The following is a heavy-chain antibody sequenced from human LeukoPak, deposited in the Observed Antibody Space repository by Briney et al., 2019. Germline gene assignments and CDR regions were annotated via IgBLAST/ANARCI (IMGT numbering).Heavy chain of an antibody. CDR3: ARHRSKYQLLLVWFDP. V-gene: IGHV4-39*01. Sequence: SKTLSLTCTVSGGSISSSSYYWGWIRQPPGKGLEWIGSIYYSGSTYYNPSLRSRVTISVDTSKNQFSLKLSSVTAADTAVYYCARHRSKYQLLLVWFDPWGQGTLVTVSS. D-gene: IGHD2-2*01. J-gene: IGHJ5*02. CDR1: GGSISSSSYY. CDR2: IYYSGST.